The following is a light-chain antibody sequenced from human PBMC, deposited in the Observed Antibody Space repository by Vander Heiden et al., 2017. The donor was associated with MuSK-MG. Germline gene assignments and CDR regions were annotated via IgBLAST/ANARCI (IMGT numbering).Light chain of an antibody. CDR2: GAS. CDR3: QQYNNWPPLT. J-gene: IGKJ4*01. Sequence: VVTTSPATLSGSPGDSASLSSRASQNGWTNFAWYQQKPGQAPRLLIHGASSRATGIPARFSGSGSGTEFALTVSSRQSEDVAVYYCQQYNNWPPLTFGGGTKVEIK. CDR1: QNGWTN. V-gene: IGKV3-15*01.